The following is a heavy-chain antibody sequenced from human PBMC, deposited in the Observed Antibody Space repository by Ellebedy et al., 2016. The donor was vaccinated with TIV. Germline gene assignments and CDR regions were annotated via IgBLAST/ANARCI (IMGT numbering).Heavy chain of an antibody. J-gene: IGHJ4*02. CDR2: ISGSGGST. D-gene: IGHD5-24*01. CDR3: ARDQMATIPY. Sequence: GEPLKISCAASGFTFSSYAMSWVRQAPGKGLEWVSGISGSGGSTYYADSVKGRFTISRDNAKNSLYLQMNSLRAEDTAVYYCARDQMATIPYWGQGTLVTVSS. V-gene: IGHV3-23*01. CDR1: GFTFSSYA.